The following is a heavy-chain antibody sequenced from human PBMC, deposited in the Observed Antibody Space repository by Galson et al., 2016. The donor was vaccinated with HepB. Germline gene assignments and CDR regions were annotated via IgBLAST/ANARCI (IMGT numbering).Heavy chain of an antibody. CDR1: GFTFNAHW. D-gene: IGHD3-10*01. Sequence: SLRLSCAASGFTFNAHWMNWVRQAPGKGLEWVANIRGDGIVSYYAEPVRGRFTISRDNAKNSLYLQMNGLRVDETAVYYRSREMTGSYFDWGQGTLVTVSS. CDR2: IRGDGIVS. J-gene: IGHJ4*02. CDR3: SREMTGSYFD. V-gene: IGHV3-7*01.